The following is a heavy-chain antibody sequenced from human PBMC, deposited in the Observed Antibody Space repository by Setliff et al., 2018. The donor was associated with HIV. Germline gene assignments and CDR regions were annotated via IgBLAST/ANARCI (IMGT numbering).Heavy chain of an antibody. CDR1: GFTFSNAW. CDR2: ISDSGGST. Sequence: PGGSLRLSCAASGFTFSNAWMSWVRQAPGKGLEWVSGISDSGGSTYYADSVKGRFTISRDNSKNTLNLQMNSLRAEDTAVYYCASGYSSSSPRRDYWGQGTLVTVSS. D-gene: IGHD6-6*01. CDR3: ASGYSSSSPRRDY. V-gene: IGHV3-23*01. J-gene: IGHJ4*02.